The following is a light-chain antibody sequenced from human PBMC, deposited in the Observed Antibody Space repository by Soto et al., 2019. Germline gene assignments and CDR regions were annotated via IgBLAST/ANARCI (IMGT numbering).Light chain of an antibody. CDR1: SSDVGGYNY. Sequence: QSALTQPASVSGSPGQSITISCTGTSSDVGGYNYVSWYQQHPGKAPKLMIYEVSNRPSGVSNRFSGSKSGNTASLTISGLQAEDEGDYYCSSYTGSSTPYVFGTGTKRTVL. V-gene: IGLV2-14*01. J-gene: IGLJ1*01. CDR2: EVS. CDR3: SSYTGSSTPYV.